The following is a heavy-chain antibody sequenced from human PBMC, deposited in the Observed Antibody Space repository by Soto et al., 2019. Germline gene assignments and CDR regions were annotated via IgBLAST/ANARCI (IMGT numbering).Heavy chain of an antibody. CDR2: IYHSGST. CDR1: GGSISSGGYS. Sequence: SETLSLTCAVSGGSISSGGYSWSWIRQPPGKGLEWIGYIYHSGSTYYNPSLKSRVTISVDRSKNQFSLKLSSVTAADTAVYYCARVSRQYYYDSSGFNDAFDIWGQGTMVTVSS. D-gene: IGHD3-22*01. J-gene: IGHJ3*02. V-gene: IGHV4-30-2*01. CDR3: ARVSRQYYYDSSGFNDAFDI.